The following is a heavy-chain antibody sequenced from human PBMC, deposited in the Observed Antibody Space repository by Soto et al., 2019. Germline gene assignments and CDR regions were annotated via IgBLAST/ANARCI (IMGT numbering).Heavy chain of an antibody. CDR3: ARVSLRGDYFDY. J-gene: IGHJ4*02. CDR2: IYYSGST. V-gene: IGHV4-59*01. Sequence: SETLSLTCTVAGGYISSYYLSWIRQPPGKGLEWIGYIYYSGSTNYNPSLKSRVTISVDTSKNQFSLKLSSVTAADTAVYYCARVSLRGDYFDYWGQGTLVTVSS. CDR1: GGYISSYY. D-gene: IGHD3-16*01.